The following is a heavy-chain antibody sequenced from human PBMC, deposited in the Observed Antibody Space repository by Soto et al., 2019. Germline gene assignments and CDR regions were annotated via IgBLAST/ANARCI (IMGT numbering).Heavy chain of an antibody. CDR1: GGSISSGGYY. CDR2: IYYSGST. Sequence: PSETLSLTCTVSGGSISSGGYYWSWIRQHPGKGLEWIGYIYYSGSTYYNPSLKSRVTISVDTSKNQFSLKLSSVTAADTAVYYCARDMAYDSSGYSIDYWGQGTLVTVYS. CDR3: ARDMAYDSSGYSIDY. J-gene: IGHJ4*02. V-gene: IGHV4-31*03. D-gene: IGHD3-22*01.